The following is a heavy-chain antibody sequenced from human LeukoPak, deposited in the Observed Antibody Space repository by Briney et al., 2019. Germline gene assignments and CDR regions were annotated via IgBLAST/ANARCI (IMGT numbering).Heavy chain of an antibody. V-gene: IGHV3-23*01. CDR3: ATLGGFVVVVAATANDY. CDR1: GFTFSSYA. Sequence: GGSLRLSCAASGFTFSSYAMSWVRQAPGKGLEWVSAISGSGGSTYYADSVKGRFTIPRDNSKNTLYLQMNSLRAEDTAVYYCATLGGFVVVVAATANDYWGQGTLVTVSS. CDR2: ISGSGGST. J-gene: IGHJ4*02. D-gene: IGHD2-15*01.